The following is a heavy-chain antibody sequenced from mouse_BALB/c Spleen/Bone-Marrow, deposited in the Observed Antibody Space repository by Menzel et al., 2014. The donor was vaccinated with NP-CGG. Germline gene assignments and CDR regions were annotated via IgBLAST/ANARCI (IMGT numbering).Heavy chain of an antibody. J-gene: IGHJ3*01. Sequence: EVQLVESGGGRMQPGGSLKLSCADSGFDFSRYWMSWVRQAPGKGLEWIGEINPDSSTINYTPSLKDKFITSRDNAKNTLYLQMSKVRSEDTALYYCARMHYYGYVAYWGQGTLVTVSA. V-gene: IGHV4-1*02. CDR1: GFDFSRYW. CDR2: INPDSSTI. CDR3: ARMHYYGYVAY. D-gene: IGHD1-2*01.